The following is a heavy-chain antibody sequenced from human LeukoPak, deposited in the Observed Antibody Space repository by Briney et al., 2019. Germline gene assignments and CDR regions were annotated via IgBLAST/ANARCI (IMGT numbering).Heavy chain of an antibody. J-gene: IGHJ5*02. CDR1: GGSFSGYY. V-gene: IGHV4-34*01. D-gene: IGHD5-18*01. CDR3: ARGKVDTAVIWWGLIVSYWFDP. Sequence: PSETLSLTCAVYGGSFSGYYWSWIRQPPGKGLEWIGEIYHSGSTNYNPSLKSRVTISVDTSKNQFSLKLSSVTAADTAVYYCARGKVDTAVIWWGLIVSYWFDPWGQGTLVTVSS. CDR2: IYHSGST.